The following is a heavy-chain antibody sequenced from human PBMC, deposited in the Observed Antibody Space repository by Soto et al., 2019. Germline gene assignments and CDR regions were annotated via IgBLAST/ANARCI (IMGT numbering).Heavy chain of an antibody. D-gene: IGHD6-19*01. Sequence: QVQLVESGGGVVQPGRSLRLSCAASGFTFSSYAMHWVRQAPGKGLEWVAVISYDGSNKYYADSVKGRFTISRHNSKNTLYLQMNSLRAEDTAVYYCASDLGSDAYFDYWGQGTLVTVSS. J-gene: IGHJ4*02. V-gene: IGHV3-30-3*01. CDR2: ISYDGSNK. CDR3: ASDLGSDAYFDY. CDR1: GFTFSSYA.